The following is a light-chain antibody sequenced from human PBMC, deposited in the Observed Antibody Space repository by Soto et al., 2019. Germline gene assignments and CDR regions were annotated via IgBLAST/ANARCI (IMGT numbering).Light chain of an antibody. CDR1: QSISSW. CDR3: QQYNSS. Sequence: DIQMTQSPSTLSASVGDRVTITCRASQSISSWLAWYQQKPGKAPKLLIYKASNLENGVPSRFSGSGSGTEFTLTISSLQPDDFATYYCQQYNSSFGQGTKVEIK. J-gene: IGKJ1*01. V-gene: IGKV1-5*03. CDR2: KAS.